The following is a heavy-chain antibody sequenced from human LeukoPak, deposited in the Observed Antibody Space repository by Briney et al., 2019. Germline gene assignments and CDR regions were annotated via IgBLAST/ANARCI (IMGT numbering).Heavy chain of an antibody. J-gene: IGHJ4*02. CDR3: ARARWQLVPYFDS. CDR1: GYTFIDYY. Sequence: GASVKVSCKASGYTFIDYYMHWVRQAPGQGLEWMGWINPNSGGTNFAQKFQGRVAMTRDTSISTAYMELGSLRSDDTAVYYCARARWQLVPYFDSWGQGTLVTVSS. V-gene: IGHV1-2*02. D-gene: IGHD6-6*01. CDR2: INPNSGGT.